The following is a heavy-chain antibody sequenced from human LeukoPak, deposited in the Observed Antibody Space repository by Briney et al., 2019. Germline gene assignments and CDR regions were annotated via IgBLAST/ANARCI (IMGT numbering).Heavy chain of an antibody. D-gene: IGHD5-12*01. Sequence: WASVKVSCKASGYTFTSCSMHWVRQAPGQGLEWMGIINPSGGSTSNAQKFQGRVTMTRDTSTSTVYMELSSLRSEDTAVYYCARGVATNYYYYGMDVWGQGTTVTVSS. V-gene: IGHV1-46*01. CDR3: ARGVATNYYYYGMDV. CDR2: INPSGGST. CDR1: GYTFTSCS. J-gene: IGHJ6*02.